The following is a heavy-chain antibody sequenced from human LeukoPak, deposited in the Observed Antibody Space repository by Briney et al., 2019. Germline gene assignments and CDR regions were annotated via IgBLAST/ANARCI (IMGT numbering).Heavy chain of an antibody. CDR2: ISSSGST. J-gene: IGHJ4*02. CDR3: ARHLSARWLQPAGYFDY. D-gene: IGHD5-24*01. CDR1: GDSISSGDYY. V-gene: IGHV4-61*02. Sequence: SETLSLTCTVSGDSISSGDYYWSWIRQPAGKGLEWIGRISSSGSTNYNPSLKSRVTISVDTSKNQFSLKLSSVTAADTAVYYCARHLSARWLQPAGYFDYWGQGTLVTVSS.